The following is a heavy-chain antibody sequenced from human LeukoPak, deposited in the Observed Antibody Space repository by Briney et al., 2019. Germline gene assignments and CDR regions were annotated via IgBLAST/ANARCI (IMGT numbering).Heavy chain of an antibody. Sequence: SDTLSLTCTVSGDSINDHFWSWIRQPPGHGLEWIGYIYTSVSTNYNTSHKSRVTISIDTSKSQFTLKLASVTAAYTGVYYCARQTCRGATCYRVDQYYYMDVWGKGTTVTVS. D-gene: IGHD2-15*01. CDR3: ARQTCRGATCYRVDQYYYMDV. V-gene: IGHV4-4*09. CDR2: IYTSVST. J-gene: IGHJ6*03. CDR1: GDSINDHF.